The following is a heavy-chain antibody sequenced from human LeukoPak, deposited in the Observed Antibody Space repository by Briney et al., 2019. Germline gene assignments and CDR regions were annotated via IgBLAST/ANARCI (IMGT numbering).Heavy chain of an antibody. V-gene: IGHV3-30*18. CDR1: GFTFSNFG. Sequence: GRSLRLSCAASGFTFSNFGMHWVRQAPGKGLEWVAVISYDGKNEYYTDSVKGRFTISRDNAKNTLYLQMSSLRAEDTAVYYCAKQMAVDYFDYWGQGTLVTVSS. CDR2: ISYDGKNE. J-gene: IGHJ4*02. CDR3: AKQMAVDYFDY. D-gene: IGHD5-24*01.